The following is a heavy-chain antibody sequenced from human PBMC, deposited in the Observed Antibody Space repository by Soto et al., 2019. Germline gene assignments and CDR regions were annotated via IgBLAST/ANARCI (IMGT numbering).Heavy chain of an antibody. Sequence: SVKVSCKASGGTFSSYTISWVRQAPGQGLEWMGRIIPILGTANYAQKFQSRVTITADESTSTAYMELSSLRSEDTAVYYCARLPGYYYGMDVWGQGTTVTVSS. CDR3: ARLPGYYYGMDV. V-gene: IGHV1-69*08. J-gene: IGHJ6*02. CDR2: IIPILGTA. D-gene: IGHD2-15*01. CDR1: GGTFSSYT.